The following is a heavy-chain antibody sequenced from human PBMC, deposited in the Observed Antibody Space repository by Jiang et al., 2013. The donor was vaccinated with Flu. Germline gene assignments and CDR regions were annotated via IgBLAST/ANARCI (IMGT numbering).Heavy chain of an antibody. CDR2: NSGNT. CDR3: ARARVGAASWFDP. J-gene: IGHJ5*02. V-gene: IGHV1-8*01. D-gene: IGHD1-26*01. Sequence: NSGNTGYAQKFQGRVTMTRXTPISTAYMELSSLRSEDTAVYYCARARVGAASWFDPWGQGTLVTVSS.